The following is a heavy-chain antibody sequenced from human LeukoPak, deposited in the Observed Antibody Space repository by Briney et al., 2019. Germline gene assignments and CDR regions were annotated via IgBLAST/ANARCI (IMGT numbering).Heavy chain of an antibody. CDR3: AKSTTVTQRGYFDY. V-gene: IGHV3-30*18. J-gene: IGHJ4*02. D-gene: IGHD4-17*01. CDR1: GFTFSSYG. CDR2: ISYDGSNK. Sequence: PGRSLRLSCAASGFTFSSYGMHWVRQAPAKGLEWVATISYDGSNKYYVDSVKGRFTISRDNSKNTLYLQMNSLRAEDTAVYYCAKSTTVTQRGYFDYWGQGTLVTVSS.